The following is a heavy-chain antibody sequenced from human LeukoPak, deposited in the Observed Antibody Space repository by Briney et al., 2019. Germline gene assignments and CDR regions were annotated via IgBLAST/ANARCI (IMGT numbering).Heavy chain of an antibody. CDR1: GFTLSDYY. CDR2: ISSSGSTI. J-gene: IGHJ3*02. V-gene: IGHV3-11*01. CDR3: ARGVGAGPLDAFDI. D-gene: IGHD1-26*01. Sequence: PGGSLRLSCAASGFTLSDYYMSWIRQAPGKGLEWVSYISSSGSTIYYADSVKGRFTISRDNAKNSLYLQMNSLRAEDTAVYYCARGVGAGPLDAFDIWGQGTMVTVSS.